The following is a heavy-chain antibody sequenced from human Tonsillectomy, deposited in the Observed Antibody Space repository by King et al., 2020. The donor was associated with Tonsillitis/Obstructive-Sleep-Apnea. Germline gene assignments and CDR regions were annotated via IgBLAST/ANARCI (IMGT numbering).Heavy chain of an antibody. CDR1: NFHFSAHA. CDR3: ARGKYSNYGHSAFDL. J-gene: IGHJ3*01. D-gene: IGHD4-11*01. V-gene: IGHV3-30*01. Sequence: VQLVESGGGVVQPGRSLRLSCAASNFHFSAHAMHWVRQAPGKGLEWVALMSFDGTNENYADSVKGRFTISRDNSKNTLFLQMNSLRVEDTAVYFCARGKYSNYGHSAFDLWGPGTMVTVSS. CDR2: MSFDGTNE.